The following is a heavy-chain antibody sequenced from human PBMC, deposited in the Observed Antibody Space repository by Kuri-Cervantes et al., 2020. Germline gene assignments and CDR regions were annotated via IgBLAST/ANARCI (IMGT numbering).Heavy chain of an antibody. CDR1: GFTVSSNY. CDR3: ARDRVVGGTD. V-gene: IGHV3-53*01. CDR2: IYSGGST. J-gene: IGHJ4*02. D-gene: IGHD1-26*01. Sequence: GGSLRLSCAASGFTVSSNYMSWVRQAPGKGLEGVSVIYSGGSTYYADSVKGRFTISRDNSENTLYLQMNSLRAEDSAMYYCARDRVVGGTDWGQGTLVTVSS.